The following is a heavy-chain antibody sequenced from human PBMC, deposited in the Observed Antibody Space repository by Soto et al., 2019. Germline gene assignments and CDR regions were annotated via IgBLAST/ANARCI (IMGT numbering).Heavy chain of an antibody. CDR1: VFTFSSYA. D-gene: IGHD3-16*01. CDR3: ARTYDCPKTNCSRAFDI. Sequence: VGSLRLSCASSVFTFSSYAMHCVRQSPGTWPEWVAVTSSDGREDVYADSVKGRFTISRDNSKNTLYLQMNSLRTEDAAVYYCARTYDCPKTNCSRAFDIWGQRTMVRVSS. J-gene: IGHJ3*02. V-gene: IGHV3-30*04. CDR2: TSSDGRED.